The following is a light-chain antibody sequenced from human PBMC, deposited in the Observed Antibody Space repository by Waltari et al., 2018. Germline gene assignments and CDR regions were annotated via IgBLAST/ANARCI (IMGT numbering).Light chain of an antibody. Sequence: QCALTQPASVSGSPGQSITISCTGTSSDVGGYNFVSWYQQHPGKAPKLLIFDVSNRPSGCAQRFSGTKSGNTASLTLSGLQAEDEADYYCSSDTSGSALVFGGGTKLTVL. CDR3: SSDTSGSALV. J-gene: IGLJ2*01. V-gene: IGLV2-14*03. CDR1: SSDVGGYNF. CDR2: DVS.